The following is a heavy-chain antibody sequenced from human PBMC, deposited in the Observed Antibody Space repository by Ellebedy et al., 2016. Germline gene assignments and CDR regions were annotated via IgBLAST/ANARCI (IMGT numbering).Heavy chain of an antibody. CDR1: GGSISSYH. CDR2: IDYSGSA. D-gene: IGHD6-13*01. CDR3: ARDYRFSSFWQSDYYYMDV. Sequence: SETLSLXCTVSGGSISSYHWSWIRQPPGKGLEWIGHIDYSGSASYGASLKSRVTMSVDTSKNQFSLKLNSVTAADTAVYYCARDYRFSSFWQSDYYYMDVWGKGTTVTVSS. J-gene: IGHJ6*03. V-gene: IGHV4-59*13.